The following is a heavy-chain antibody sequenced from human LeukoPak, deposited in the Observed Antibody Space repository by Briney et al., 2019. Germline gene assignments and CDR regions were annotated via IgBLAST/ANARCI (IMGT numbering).Heavy chain of an antibody. V-gene: IGHV1-2*06. Sequence: GASVKVSCKASGGTFSSYAISWVRQAPGQGLEWMGRINPNSGGTNYAQKFQGRVTMTRDTSISTAYMELSRLRSDDTAVYYCARASQPDYYDKSRFDPWGQGTLVTVSS. CDR3: ARASQPDYYDKSRFDP. CDR1: GGTFSSYA. D-gene: IGHD3-22*01. CDR2: INPNSGGT. J-gene: IGHJ5*02.